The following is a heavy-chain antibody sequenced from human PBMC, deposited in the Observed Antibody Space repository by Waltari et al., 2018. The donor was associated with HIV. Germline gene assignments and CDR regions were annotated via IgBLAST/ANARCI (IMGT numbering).Heavy chain of an antibody. Sequence: EVQLVQSGGGLIKPGGSLRLSCAASGFSVSSYWMHWVRQTPGKGLVWVSRINIDGNTIDYADSVWGRFTISGDSAKNTLSLQMNSLTEEDTAVYYCSRDTFGEYDYWGQGTLVTVSS. CDR3: SRDTFGEYDY. J-gene: IGHJ4*02. V-gene: IGHV3-74*01. CDR1: GFSVSSYW. CDR2: INIDGNTI. D-gene: IGHD3-10*01.